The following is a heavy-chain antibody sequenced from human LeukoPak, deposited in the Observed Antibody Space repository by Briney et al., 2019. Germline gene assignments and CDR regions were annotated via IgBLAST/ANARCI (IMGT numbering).Heavy chain of an antibody. CDR1: GYTFTGYY. CDR3: AREDKGRYLDWLPENWFDP. J-gene: IGHJ5*02. Sequence: GASVKVSCKASGYTFTGYYMHWVRQAPGQGLEWMGWINPNSGGTNYAQKFQGRVTMTRDTSISTAYMELSRLRSDDTAVYYCAREDKGRYLDWLPENWFDPWGQGTLVTVSS. CDR2: INPNSGGT. V-gene: IGHV1-2*02. D-gene: IGHD3-9*01.